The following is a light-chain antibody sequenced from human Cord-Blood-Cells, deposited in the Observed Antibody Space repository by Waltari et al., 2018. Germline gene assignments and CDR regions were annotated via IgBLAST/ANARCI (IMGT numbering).Light chain of an antibody. V-gene: IGLV2-14*01. CDR1: SSDVGGYNY. Sequence: QSALTQPASVSGSPGQSITISCTGTSSDVGGYNYVSWYQPHPGKAPKPMIYEVSKRPSGGSNRFSGAKSGNTASLTISGLQAEDEADYYCSSYTSSSTIFVCGGGTKLTVL. CDR3: SSYTSSSTIFV. J-gene: IGLJ3*02. CDR2: EVS.